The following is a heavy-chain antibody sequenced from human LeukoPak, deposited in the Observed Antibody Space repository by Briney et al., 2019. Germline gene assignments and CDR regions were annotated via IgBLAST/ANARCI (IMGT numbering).Heavy chain of an antibody. Sequence: ASVKVSCKASGYTFTGYYMHWLRQAPGQGLEWMGWINPNSGGTNYAQKFQGRVTMTRDTSISTAYMELSRLRSDDTAVYYCARVEENSSSWDYWGQGTLVTVSS. CDR1: GYTFTGYY. CDR3: ARVEENSSSWDY. J-gene: IGHJ4*02. D-gene: IGHD6-13*01. V-gene: IGHV1-2*02. CDR2: INPNSGGT.